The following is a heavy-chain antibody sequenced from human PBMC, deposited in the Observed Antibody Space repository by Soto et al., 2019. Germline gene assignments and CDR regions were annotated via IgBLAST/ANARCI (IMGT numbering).Heavy chain of an antibody. CDR1: GGTFSSYA. V-gene: IGHV1-69*06. CDR3: AVPSSRGQYYYGMDV. D-gene: IGHD5-12*01. J-gene: IGHJ6*02. Sequence: QVQLVQSGAEVKKPGSSVKVSCKASGGTFSSYAISWVRQAPGHGLEWMGGIIPIVGTANYAQKFQGTVTITADKSTSTAYMELSSLRSEDTAVYYCAVPSSRGQYYYGMDVWGQGTTVTVSS. CDR2: IIPIVGTA.